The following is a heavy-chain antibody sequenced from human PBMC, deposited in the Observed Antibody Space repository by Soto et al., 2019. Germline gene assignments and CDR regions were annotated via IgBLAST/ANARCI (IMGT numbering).Heavy chain of an antibody. V-gene: IGHV1-69*13. J-gene: IGHJ4*02. CDR2: IIPIFGTA. D-gene: IGHD6-13*01. CDR3: ARSLSWQQLVRGAPLDY. Sequence: GASVKVSCKASGGTFSSYAISWVRQAPGQGLEWMGGIIPIFGTANYAQKFQGRVTITADESTSTAYMELSSLRSEDTAVYYRARSLSWQQLVRGAPLDYWGQGTLVTVSS. CDR1: GGTFSSYA.